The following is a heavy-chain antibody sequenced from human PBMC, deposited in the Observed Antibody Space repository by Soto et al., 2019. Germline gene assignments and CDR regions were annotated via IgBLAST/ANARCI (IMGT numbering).Heavy chain of an antibody. CDR3: AKADSNYAGRFSYYYMDV. D-gene: IGHD4-4*01. J-gene: IGHJ6*03. CDR2: ISGYNGNT. Sequence: ASVKVSCKASGYTFRSYGISWVRQAPGQGLEWMGWISGYNGNTHYSQKFQGKVTMTTDTSTSTAYMELRNLGSDDTAVYYCAKADSNYAGRFSYYYMDVWGTGTMVTVSS. CDR1: GYTFRSYG. V-gene: IGHV1-18*01.